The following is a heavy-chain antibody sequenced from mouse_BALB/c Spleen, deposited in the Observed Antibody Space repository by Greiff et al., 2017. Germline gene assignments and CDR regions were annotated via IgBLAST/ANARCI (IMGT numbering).Heavy chain of an antibody. V-gene: IGHV2-9-2*01. Sequence: VKLVESGPGLVAPSQSLSITCTVSGFSLTSYDISWIRQPPGKGLEWLGVIWTGGGTNYNSAFMSRLSISKDNSKSQVFLKMNSLQTDDTAIYYCVRYYGPFAYWGRETLVTVST. CDR2: IWTGGGT. CDR3: VRYYGPFAY. CDR1: GFSLTSYD. J-gene: IGHJ3*01. D-gene: IGHD1-2*01.